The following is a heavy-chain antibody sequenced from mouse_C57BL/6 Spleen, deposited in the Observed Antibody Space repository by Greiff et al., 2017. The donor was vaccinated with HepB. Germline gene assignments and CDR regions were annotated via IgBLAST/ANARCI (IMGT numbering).Heavy chain of an antibody. V-gene: IGHV1-54*01. D-gene: IGHD1-1*01. CDR3: ARSTVVDYYAMDY. J-gene: IGHJ4*01. CDR1: GYAFTNYL. CDR2: INPGSGGT. Sequence: VNVVESGAELVRPGTSVKVSCKASGYAFTNYLIEWVKQRPGQGLEWIGVINPGSGGTNYNEKFKGKATLTADKSSSTAYMQLSSLTSEDSAVYFCARSTVVDYYAMDYWGQGTSVTVSS.